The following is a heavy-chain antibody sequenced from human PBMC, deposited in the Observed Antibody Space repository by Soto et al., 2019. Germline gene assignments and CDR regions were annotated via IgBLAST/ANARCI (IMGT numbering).Heavy chain of an antibody. V-gene: IGHV3-74*01. CDR2: INSDGSST. J-gene: IGHJ5*02. CDR1: GFTFSSYW. CDR3: ARDYGDYVLGLYNWFDP. Sequence: EVPLVESGGGLVQPGGSLRLSCAASGFTFSSYWMHWVRQAPGKGLVWVSRINSDGSSTSYADSVKGRFTISRDNAKNTLYLQMNSLRAEDTAVYYCARDYGDYVLGLYNWFDPWGQGTLVTVSS. D-gene: IGHD4-17*01.